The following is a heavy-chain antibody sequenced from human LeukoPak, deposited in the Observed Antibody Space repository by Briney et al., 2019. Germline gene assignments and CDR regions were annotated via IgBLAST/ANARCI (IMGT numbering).Heavy chain of an antibody. CDR3: ARDRYAIDV. V-gene: IGHV3-11*01. Sequence: PGGSLRLSCAASGFTFSDYYMSWIRQAPGKGLEWISYTSSSGITIYYADSVKGRFTMSRDNAKNSLYLQMNSLRAEDTAVYYSARDRYAIDVWGQGTTVTVSS. CDR1: GFTFSDYY. J-gene: IGHJ6*02. CDR2: TSSSGITI.